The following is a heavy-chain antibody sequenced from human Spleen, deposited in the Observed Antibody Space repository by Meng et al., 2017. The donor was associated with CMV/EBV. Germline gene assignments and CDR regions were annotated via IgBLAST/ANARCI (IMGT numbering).Heavy chain of an antibody. Sequence: GSLRLSCTVSGDSISSSSYYWGWIRQPPGKGFEWIGSIHYSGRTYYNPSLKSRVIISVDTSKNQFSLKLSSVTAADTAVYYCARDHRWDYYYFGMDVWGQGTPVTVSS. CDR2: IHYSGRT. J-gene: IGHJ6*02. V-gene: IGHV4-39*07. CDR1: GDSISSSSYY. D-gene: IGHD4-23*01. CDR3: ARDHRWDYYYFGMDV.